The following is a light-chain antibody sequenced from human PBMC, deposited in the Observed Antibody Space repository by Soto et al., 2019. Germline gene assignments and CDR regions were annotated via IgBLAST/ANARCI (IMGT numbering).Light chain of an antibody. V-gene: IGKV1-5*01. CDR1: QSISSW. Sequence: DIQMTQSPSTLSASVGDRVTITCRASQSISSWLAWYQQKPGKAPKLLIYDASTLQSGVPSRFGGSGSGTEFTLTISSLQPDDFATYYCQQYDIYSRTFGQGTKVEIK. J-gene: IGKJ1*01. CDR2: DAS. CDR3: QQYDIYSRT.